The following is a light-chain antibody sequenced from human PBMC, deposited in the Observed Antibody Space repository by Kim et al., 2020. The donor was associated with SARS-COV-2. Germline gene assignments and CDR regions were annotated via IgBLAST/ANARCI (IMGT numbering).Light chain of an antibody. V-gene: IGLV2-8*01. CDR2: EVS. J-gene: IGLJ1*01. CDR3: SSYAGSKNV. CDR1: SSDVGGYNY. Sequence: QSALTQPPSASGSPGQSVTISCTGTSSDVGGYNYVSWYQQHPGQAPKLMIYEVSKRPSGVPDRFSGSKSGNTASLTVSGLQADDEADYYCSSYAGSKNVFGTGTKVTVL.